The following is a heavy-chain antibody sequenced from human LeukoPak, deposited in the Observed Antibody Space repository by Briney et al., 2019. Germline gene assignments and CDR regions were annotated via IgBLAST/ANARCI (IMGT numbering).Heavy chain of an antibody. V-gene: IGHV3-30*18. Sequence: GGSLRLSCAASGFTFSSYAIHWVRQAPGKGLEWVAVISFDGSNKYYADSVKGRFTISRDNSKNTLYLQMNSLRAEDTAVYYCGKKKYTTGWDGFDVWGQGTLVTVSS. D-gene: IGHD6-19*01. CDR3: GKKKYTTGWDGFDV. J-gene: IGHJ3*01. CDR2: ISFDGSNK. CDR1: GFTFSSYA.